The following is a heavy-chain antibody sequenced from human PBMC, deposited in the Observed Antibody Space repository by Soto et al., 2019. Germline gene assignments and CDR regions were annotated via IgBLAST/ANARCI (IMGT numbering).Heavy chain of an antibody. CDR1: GFTFGSYA. CDR2: ISFDGSNE. V-gene: IGHV3-30-3*01. J-gene: IGHJ1*01. D-gene: IGHD6-13*01. Sequence: PGGSLRLSCAASGFTFGSYAMHWVRQAPGKGLEWVALISFDGSNEYYADSVKGRFTISRDNSKSTLYMQMNSLRTEDTAVYYCASHHREQQLGREYFKHWGQGTLVTV. CDR3: ASHHREQQLGREYFKH.